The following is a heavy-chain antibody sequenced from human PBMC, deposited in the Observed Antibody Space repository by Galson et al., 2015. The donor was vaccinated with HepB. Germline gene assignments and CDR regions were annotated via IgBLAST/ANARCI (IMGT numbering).Heavy chain of an antibody. V-gene: IGHV1-69*10. J-gene: IGHJ4*02. CDR2: IIPILGIA. Sequence: SVKVSCKASGGTFSSYAISWVRQAPGQGLEWMGGIIPILGIANYAQKFQGRVTITADKSTSTAYMELSSLRSEDTAVYYCARSLTCSGGSCDDYWGQGTLVTVSS. D-gene: IGHD2-15*01. CDR1: GGTFSSYA. CDR3: ARSLTCSGGSCDDY.